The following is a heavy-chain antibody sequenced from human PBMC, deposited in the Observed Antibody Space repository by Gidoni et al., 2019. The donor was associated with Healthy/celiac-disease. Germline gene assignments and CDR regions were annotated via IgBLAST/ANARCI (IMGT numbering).Heavy chain of an antibody. V-gene: IGHV3-11*01. CDR2: ISSSGSTI. CDR3: ARDPGNTIAAAGTKGRGYNWFDP. Sequence: QVQLVESGGGLVKPGGSLRLSCAASGFTFSDYYLSWIRQAPGKGLEWVSYISSSGSTIYYADSVKGRFTISRDNAKNSLYLQMNSLRAEDTAVYYCARDPGNTIAAAGTKGRGYNWFDPWGQGTLVTVSS. J-gene: IGHJ5*02. D-gene: IGHD6-13*01. CDR1: GFTFSDYY.